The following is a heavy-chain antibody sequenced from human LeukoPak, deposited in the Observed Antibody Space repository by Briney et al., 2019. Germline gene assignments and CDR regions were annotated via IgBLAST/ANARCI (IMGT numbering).Heavy chain of an antibody. D-gene: IGHD6-19*01. Sequence: PGGSLRLSCAASGFTFSGSSMNWVRQAPGKGLEWVSSISSSSSYIYYADSVKGRFTISRDNAKNSLYLQMNSLRAEDTAVYYCASQQWLDRAYYFDYWGQGTLVTVSS. CDR2: ISSSSSYI. CDR3: ASQQWLDRAYYFDY. CDR1: GFTFSGSS. V-gene: IGHV3-21*01. J-gene: IGHJ4*02.